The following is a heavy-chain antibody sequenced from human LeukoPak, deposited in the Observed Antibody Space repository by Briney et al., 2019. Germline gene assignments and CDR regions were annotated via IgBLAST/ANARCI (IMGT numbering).Heavy chain of an antibody. CDR3: AKERTRGGGFDY. CDR2: ISWNSGSI. Sequence: PGRSLRLSCAASGFTFDDYAMHWVRQAPGKGLEWVSGISWNSGSIGYADSVKGRFTISRDNAKNSLYLQMNSPRAEDTALYYCAKERTRGGGFDYWGQGTLVTVSS. D-gene: IGHD3-16*01. V-gene: IGHV3-9*01. J-gene: IGHJ4*02. CDR1: GFTFDDYA.